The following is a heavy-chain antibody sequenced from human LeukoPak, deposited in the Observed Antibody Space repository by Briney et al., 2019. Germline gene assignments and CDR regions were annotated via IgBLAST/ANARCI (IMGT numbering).Heavy chain of an antibody. CDR3: ARDPQDSSGYYYVPGAAFDI. Sequence: PGGSLRLSCAASGFTFSDYYMSWIRQAPGKGLEWVSYITSSGIIVYYADSVKGRFTISRDNAKNTLYLQMNSLRAEDTAVYYCARDPQDSSGYYYVPGAAFDIWGQGTMVTVSS. J-gene: IGHJ3*02. CDR2: ITSSGIIV. V-gene: IGHV3-11*01. D-gene: IGHD3-22*01. CDR1: GFTFSDYY.